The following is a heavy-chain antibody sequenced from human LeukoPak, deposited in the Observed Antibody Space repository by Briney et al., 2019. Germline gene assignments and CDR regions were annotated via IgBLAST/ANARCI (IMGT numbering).Heavy chain of an antibody. Sequence: APVKVSCKASGYTFTSYGISWVRQAPGQGLEWMGWISAYNGNTNYAQKLQGRVTMTTDTSTSTAYMELRSLRPDDTAVYYCAAQAVYSNPFDYWGQGTLVTVSS. CDR3: AAQAVYSNPFDY. D-gene: IGHD4-11*01. CDR2: ISAYNGNT. V-gene: IGHV1-18*01. CDR1: GYTFTSYG. J-gene: IGHJ4*02.